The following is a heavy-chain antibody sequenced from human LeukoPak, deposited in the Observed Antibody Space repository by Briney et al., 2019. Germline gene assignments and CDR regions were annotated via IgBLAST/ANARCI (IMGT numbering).Heavy chain of an antibody. D-gene: IGHD1-26*01. Sequence: GGFLRLSCEASGFTFSNYWMHWVRQAPGKGLVWVSRINSDGSSTTYADSVRGRFTISRDNSKNTLYLQMNSLRAEDTAVYYCARRRDSGSLQHFDYWGQGTLVTVFS. CDR3: ARRRDSGSLQHFDY. CDR1: GFTFSNYW. CDR2: INSDGSST. V-gene: IGHV3-74*01. J-gene: IGHJ4*02.